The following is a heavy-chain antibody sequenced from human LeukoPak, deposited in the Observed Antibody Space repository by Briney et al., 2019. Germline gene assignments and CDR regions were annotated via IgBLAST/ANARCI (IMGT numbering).Heavy chain of an antibody. Sequence: ASVKVSCKASGYTFTSYYMHWVRQAPGQGLEWMGIINPSGGSTSYAQKFQGRVTMTRDTSTSTVYMELSSLRAEDTAVYYCAREGGDFWSGYFAFDIWGQGTMVTVSS. CDR2: INPSGGST. V-gene: IGHV1-46*01. J-gene: IGHJ3*02. CDR3: AREGGDFWSGYFAFDI. CDR1: GYTFTSYY. D-gene: IGHD3-3*01.